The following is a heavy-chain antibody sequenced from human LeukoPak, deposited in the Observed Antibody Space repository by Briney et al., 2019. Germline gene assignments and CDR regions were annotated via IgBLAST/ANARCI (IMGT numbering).Heavy chain of an antibody. J-gene: IGHJ4*02. Sequence: GASVKVSCTASGYTFTNYGIGWVRQAPGQGLEWMGWTSAYNGNRNYAQQLQGRVTMTTDTSTSTDYMELRSLTSDDTAVYYCRRRGLGETATTNQPDYWGQGTLVTVSS. CDR2: TSAYNGNR. V-gene: IGHV1-18*04. CDR1: GYTFTNYG. CDR3: RRRGLGETATTNQPDY. D-gene: IGHD5-24*01.